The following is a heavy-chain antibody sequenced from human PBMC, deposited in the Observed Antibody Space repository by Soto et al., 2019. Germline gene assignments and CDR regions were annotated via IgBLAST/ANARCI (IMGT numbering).Heavy chain of an antibody. V-gene: IGHV3-73*01. Sequence: GGSLRLSCAASGFTFSGSAMHWVRQASGKGLEWVGRIRSKAISYATAYAASVKGRFTISRDDSKNTAYLQMNSLKTEDTAVYYCTRRPPVGATVSSDYWGQGTLVTVSS. CDR3: TRRPPVGATVSSDY. D-gene: IGHD1-26*01. J-gene: IGHJ4*02. CDR1: GFTFSGSA. CDR2: IRSKAISYAT.